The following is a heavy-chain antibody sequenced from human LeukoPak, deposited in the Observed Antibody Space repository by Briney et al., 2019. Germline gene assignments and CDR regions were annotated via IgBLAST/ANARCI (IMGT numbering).Heavy chain of an antibody. J-gene: IGHJ4*02. Sequence: RGSLRLSCAASGFTLSSYSINWVRQAPGKVLEWLSSFRSSGSTIYYADSVKGRFTISRDNGKNALYLQLNSLIAEDTAVDYRARGGCANIAPAGTGYWGQGTLVTVSS. V-gene: IGHV3-48*01. CDR2: FRSSGSTI. CDR1: GFTLSSYS. D-gene: IGHD6-13*01. CDR3: ARGGCANIAPAGTGY.